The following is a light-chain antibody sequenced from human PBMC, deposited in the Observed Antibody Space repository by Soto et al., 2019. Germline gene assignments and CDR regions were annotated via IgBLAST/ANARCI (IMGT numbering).Light chain of an antibody. CDR2: GAS. J-gene: IGKJ5*01. Sequence: DIQMTQSPSSVSASVGDRVTITCRASQDIGSWFAWYQQKPGRAPNLLIYGASTLQGGVPSRFSGSGSGTDFTLTISNLQPEDFATYYCQQLNAYPLTFGQGTRLEIK. CDR3: QQLNAYPLT. CDR1: QDIGSW. V-gene: IGKV1D-12*01.